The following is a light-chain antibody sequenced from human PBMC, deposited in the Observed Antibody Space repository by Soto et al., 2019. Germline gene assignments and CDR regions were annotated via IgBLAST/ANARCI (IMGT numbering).Light chain of an antibody. Sequence: QSALTQPRSVSGSPGQSVTISCTGTSSDVGGYNYVSWYQQHPGKAPKLMIDDVNKRPSGVPDRFSGSRSDNTASLTISGLQAEDEADYYCCSYAGSYTWVFGGGTKVTVL. CDR1: SSDVGGYNY. J-gene: IGLJ3*02. CDR2: DVN. V-gene: IGLV2-11*01. CDR3: CSYAGSYTWV.